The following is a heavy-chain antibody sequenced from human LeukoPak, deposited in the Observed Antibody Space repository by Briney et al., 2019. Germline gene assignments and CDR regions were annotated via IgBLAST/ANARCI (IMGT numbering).Heavy chain of an antibody. V-gene: IGHV3-53*01. J-gene: IGHJ4*02. CDR2: IYSGGST. D-gene: IGHD7-27*01. CDR1: GFTFSSYA. Sequence: GGSLRLSCAASGFTFSSYAMSWVRQAPGKGLEWVSVIYSGGSTYYADSVKGRFTISRDNSKNTLYLQMNSLRAEDTAVYYCVRDVANLGYFDYWGQGTLVTVSS. CDR3: VRDVANLGYFDY.